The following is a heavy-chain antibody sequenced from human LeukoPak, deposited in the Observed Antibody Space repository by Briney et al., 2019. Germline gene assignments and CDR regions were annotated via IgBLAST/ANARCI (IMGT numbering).Heavy chain of an antibody. J-gene: IGHJ6*03. Sequence: ASVKVSCKASGYTFTSYHMHWVRQAPGQGLEWMGIINPSGGTTNYAQKFRGRVTMTRDMSTSTVYMELSSLRSEDTAVYYCARHQNYDILTGYEYYYYMDVWGKGTTVTISS. CDR3: ARHQNYDILTGYEYYYYMDV. CDR2: INPSGGTT. D-gene: IGHD3-9*01. V-gene: IGHV1-46*01. CDR1: GYTFTSYH.